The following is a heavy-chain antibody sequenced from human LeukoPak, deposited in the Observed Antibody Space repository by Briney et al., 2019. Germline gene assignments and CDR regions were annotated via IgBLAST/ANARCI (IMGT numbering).Heavy chain of an antibody. CDR3: ARQYNWNDLGVRH. CDR1: GYSFTSYW. D-gene: IGHD1-20*01. V-gene: IGHV5-51*01. Sequence: GESLKISCKGSGYSFTSYWIGWVRQMPGKGLEWMGIIYPGDSDTRYSPSFQGQVTISADKSISTAYLQWSSLKASDTAMHYCARQYNWNDLGVRHWGQGTLVTVSS. CDR2: IYPGDSDT. J-gene: IGHJ1*01.